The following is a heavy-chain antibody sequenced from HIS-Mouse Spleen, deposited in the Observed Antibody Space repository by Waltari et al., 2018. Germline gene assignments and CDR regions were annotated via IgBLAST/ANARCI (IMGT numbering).Heavy chain of an antibody. CDR3: AKDKHHAFDY. CDR1: GFPFSSYG. Sequence: QVQLVESAGGVVQPGRSLRLSCAASGFPFSSYGMHWVRQAPGKGLEWVAVISYDGSNKYYADSVKGRFTISRDNSKNTLYLQMNSLRAEDTAVYYCAKDKHHAFDYWGQGTLVTVSS. V-gene: IGHV3-30*18. CDR2: ISYDGSNK. J-gene: IGHJ4*02.